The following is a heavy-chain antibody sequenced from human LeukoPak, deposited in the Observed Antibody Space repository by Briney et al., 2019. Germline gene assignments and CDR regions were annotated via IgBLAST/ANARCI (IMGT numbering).Heavy chain of an antibody. V-gene: IGHV4-59*12. D-gene: IGHD3-9*01. CDR3: AGAPTGIFYYYYMDV. CDR1: GGSISSYY. CDR2: IHYSGST. J-gene: IGHJ6*03. Sequence: SETLSLTCSVSGGSISSYYWSWIRQPPGKGLEWIGFIHYSGSTNYNPSLKSRVTISVDTSKNQFPLKLSSVTAADTAVYYCAGAPTGIFYYYYMDVWGKGTTVTVSS.